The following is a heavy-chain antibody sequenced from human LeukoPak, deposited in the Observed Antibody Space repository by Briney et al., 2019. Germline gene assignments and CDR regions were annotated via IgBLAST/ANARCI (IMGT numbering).Heavy chain of an antibody. Sequence: TGGSLRLSCAASGFTFSSYAMSWVRQAPGKGREWVANIKQDGGEKYYVESVKGRFTISRDNVKNSLYLQMNSLRVEDTAVYYCARARGDYDLDYWGQGTLVTVSS. V-gene: IGHV3-7*01. J-gene: IGHJ4*02. CDR3: ARARGDYDLDY. CDR1: GFTFSSYA. CDR2: IKQDGGEK. D-gene: IGHD3-3*01.